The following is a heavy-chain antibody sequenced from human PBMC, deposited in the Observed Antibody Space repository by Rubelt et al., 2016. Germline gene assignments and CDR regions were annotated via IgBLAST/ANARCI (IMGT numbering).Heavy chain of an antibody. J-gene: IGHJ2*01. CDR2: T. D-gene: IGHD2/OR15-2a*01. V-gene: IGHV3-23*01. Sequence: TYYADSVKGRFTISRDNSKNTLYLQMNSLRAEDTAVYYCAKDPRIGVHFDLWGRGTLVTVSS. CDR3: AKDPRIGVHFDL.